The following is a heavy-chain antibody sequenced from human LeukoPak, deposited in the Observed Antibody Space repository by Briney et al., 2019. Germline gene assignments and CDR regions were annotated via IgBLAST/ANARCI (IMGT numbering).Heavy chain of an antibody. V-gene: IGHV3-30*02. J-gene: IGHJ4*02. Sequence: QPGGSLRLSCAASGFTFSSYGMHWVRQAPGKGLEWVAFIRYDGSNKYYADSVKGRFTISRDNSKNTLFLQMNSLRAEDTAVYYCAKLRSDTYGDYERDWGQGTLVTVSS. CDR2: IRYDGSNK. D-gene: IGHD4-17*01. CDR3: AKLRSDTYGDYERD. CDR1: GFTFSSYG.